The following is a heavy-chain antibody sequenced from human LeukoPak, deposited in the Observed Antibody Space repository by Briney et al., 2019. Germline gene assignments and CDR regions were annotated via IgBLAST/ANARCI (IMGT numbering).Heavy chain of an antibody. CDR3: ASSYCGGDCYDFDY. CDR1: GGSISSGDHY. CDR2: IFYSGST. D-gene: IGHD2-21*02. J-gene: IGHJ4*02. V-gene: IGHV4-30-4*08. Sequence: PSETLSLTCTVSGGSISSGDHYWSWIRQPPGKGLEWIGYIFYSGSTYYNPSLKSRGTISVDTSKNQFSLRLSSVTAADTAVYYCASSYCGGDCYDFDYWGQGTLVTVSS.